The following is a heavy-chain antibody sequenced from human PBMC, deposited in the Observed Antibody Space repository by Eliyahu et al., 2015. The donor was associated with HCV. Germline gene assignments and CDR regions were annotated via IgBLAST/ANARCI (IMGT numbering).Heavy chain of an antibody. CDR1: GGSFRGYY. D-gene: IGHD1-26*01. V-gene: IGHV4-34*01. J-gene: IGHJ5*02. CDR3: SRGPPSGRVFAWFDP. Sequence: ETLSLTCTVYGGSFRGYYWIWIRQPPGKGLEWIGEIDHTGSTNYSPSLKSRVTISVDTSKNQFSLKLTSCDRPGPAAVYYSRGPPSGRVFAWFDPWGQGTLVTVSS. CDR2: IDHTGST.